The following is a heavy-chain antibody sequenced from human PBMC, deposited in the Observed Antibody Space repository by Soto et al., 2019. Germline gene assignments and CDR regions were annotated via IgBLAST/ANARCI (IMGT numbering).Heavy chain of an antibody. CDR2: INAGNGNT. V-gene: IGHV1-3*01. CDR3: AREYCTNGVCYFDY. J-gene: IGHJ4*02. Sequence: EASVKVSCKASGYTFSSYAMHWVRQAPGQRLEWMGWINAGNGNTKYSQKFQGRVTMTTDTSTSTAYMELRSLRSDDTAVYYCAREYCTNGVCYFDYWGQGTLVTVSS. D-gene: IGHD2-8*01. CDR1: GYTFSSYA.